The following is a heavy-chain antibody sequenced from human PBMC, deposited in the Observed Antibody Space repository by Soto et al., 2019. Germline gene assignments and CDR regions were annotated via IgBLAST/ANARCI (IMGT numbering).Heavy chain of an antibody. J-gene: IGHJ6*03. CDR1: GFTFSSYA. V-gene: IGHV3-23*01. D-gene: IGHD3-10*01. CDR2: ISGSGGST. CDR3: AICGITMVRGPGHYYYYMDV. Sequence: PGGSLRLSCAASGFTFSSYAMSWVRQAPGKGLEWVSAISGSGGSTYYADSVKGRFTISRDNSKNTLYLQMNSLRAEDTAVYYCAICGITMVRGPGHYYYYMDVWGKGSTVTVSS.